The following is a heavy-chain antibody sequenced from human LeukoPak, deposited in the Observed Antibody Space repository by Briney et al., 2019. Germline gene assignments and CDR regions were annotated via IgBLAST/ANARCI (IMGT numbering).Heavy chain of an antibody. CDR2: INPKSGGT. CDR1: GYSFTDKY. V-gene: IGHV1-2*02. CDR3: ARDLRYSSGWSASGMDV. Sequence: GASVKVSCKASGYSFTDKYMHWVRQAPGQGLEWMGRINPKSGGTNYAQKFQGRVTMTTDTSMSTAYMEVSRLTSDDTAVYYCARDLRYSSGWSASGMDVWGKGTTVTISS. D-gene: IGHD6-19*01. J-gene: IGHJ6*03.